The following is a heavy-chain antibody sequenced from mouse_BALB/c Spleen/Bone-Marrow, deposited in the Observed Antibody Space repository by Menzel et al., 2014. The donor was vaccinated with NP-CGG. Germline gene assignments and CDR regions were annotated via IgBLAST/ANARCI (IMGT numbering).Heavy chain of an antibody. D-gene: IGHD1-1*01. CDR2: INPSNGGT. CDR3: TRSRRDYAMDY. J-gene: IGHJ4*01. V-gene: IGHV1S81*02. CDR1: GYTFTSYY. Sequence: QVQLQQSGAELVKPGASVKLSCKASGYTFTSYYMHWVKQRPGQGLEWIGEINPSNGGTNFNEKFKSKATLTVDKSSRTTSMQLSSLTSEYSAVCYCTRSRRDYAMDYWGQGTSVTVSS.